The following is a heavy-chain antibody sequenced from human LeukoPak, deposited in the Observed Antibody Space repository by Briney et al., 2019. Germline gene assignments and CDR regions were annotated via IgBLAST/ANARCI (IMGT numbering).Heavy chain of an antibody. CDR3: ASRKKGMATAGFDY. CDR1: GYSFTSYW. Sequence: GESLKISCKGSGYSFTSYWSGWVRQMPGKGLGWMGIIYPDDSDTRYSPSFQGQVTISAEKSISTAYLQWSSLKAADSALYSWASRKKGMATAGFDYSGAGELVTVSS. V-gene: IGHV5-51*01. CDR2: IYPDDSDT. D-gene: IGHD5-24*01. J-gene: IGHJ4*02.